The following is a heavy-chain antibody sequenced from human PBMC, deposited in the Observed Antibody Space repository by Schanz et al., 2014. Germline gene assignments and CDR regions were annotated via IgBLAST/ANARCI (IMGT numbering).Heavy chain of an antibody. J-gene: IGHJ4*02. Sequence: QGQLVQSGPEVKEPGASVKVSCKASGYTFTSYGINWVRQAPGQGLEWMGWISAYNGNTNYALKLQGRVTMTRNTSMSTAYIELHILTSEDTAVYYCARGRTFDYWGQGTLVTVSS. CDR3: ARGRTFDY. V-gene: IGHV1-18*01. CDR2: ISAYNGNT. CDR1: GYTFTSYG.